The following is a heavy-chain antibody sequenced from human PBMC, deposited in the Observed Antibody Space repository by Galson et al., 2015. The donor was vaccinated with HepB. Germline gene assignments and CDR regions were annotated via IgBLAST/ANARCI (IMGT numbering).Heavy chain of an antibody. J-gene: IGHJ3*02. CDR2: ISSSSTI. V-gene: IGHV3-48*01. Sequence: SLRLSCAASGFTFSSYAMSWVRQAPGKGLEWVSYISSSSTIYYADSVKGRFTISRDNAKNSLYLQMNSLRAEDTAVYYCARGGLRYYYDSSGPLGAFDIWGQGTMVTVSS. CDR3: ARGGLRYYYDSSGPLGAFDI. D-gene: IGHD3-22*01. CDR1: GFTFSSYA.